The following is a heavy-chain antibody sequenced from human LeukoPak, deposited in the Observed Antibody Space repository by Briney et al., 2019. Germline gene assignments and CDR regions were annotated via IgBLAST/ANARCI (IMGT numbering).Heavy chain of an antibody. V-gene: IGHV3-48*04. Sequence: SGGSLRLSCTASGFTLSTYTMNWVRQAPGKGLEWVSYISSTSTTKYYADSVKGRFTISRDNSKNSLDLQMNRLIAEDTAVYYCAREVGWFDPWGQGTLVTVSS. CDR2: ISSTSTTK. CDR1: GFTLSTYT. J-gene: IGHJ5*02. CDR3: AREVGWFDP.